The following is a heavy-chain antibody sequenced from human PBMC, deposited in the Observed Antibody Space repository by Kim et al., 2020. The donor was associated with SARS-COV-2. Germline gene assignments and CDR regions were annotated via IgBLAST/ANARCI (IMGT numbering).Heavy chain of an antibody. CDR3: ASRPIHPLHGDYVLDQYDY. CDR2: ISSSSSYI. J-gene: IGHJ4*02. D-gene: IGHD4-17*01. CDR1: GFTFSSYS. Sequence: GGSLRLSCAASGFTFSSYSMNWVRQAPGKGLEWVSSISSSSSYIYYADSVKGRFTISRDNAKNSLYLQMNSLRAEDTAVYYCASRPIHPLHGDYVLDQYDYWGQGTLVTVSS. V-gene: IGHV3-21*01.